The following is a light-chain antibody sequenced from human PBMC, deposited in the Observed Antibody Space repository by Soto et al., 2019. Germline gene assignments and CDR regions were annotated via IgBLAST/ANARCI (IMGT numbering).Light chain of an antibody. Sequence: EIVLTQSPGTLSLSPGDRATLSCRASQRVSTFLAWYQQKPGQAPRLLIYGASTRATGIPARFSGSGSGTDFTLIISSLQSEDFAVYYCQQYNNWPRTFGQGTKVDIK. CDR1: QRVSTF. CDR2: GAS. J-gene: IGKJ1*01. V-gene: IGKV3-15*01. CDR3: QQYNNWPRT.